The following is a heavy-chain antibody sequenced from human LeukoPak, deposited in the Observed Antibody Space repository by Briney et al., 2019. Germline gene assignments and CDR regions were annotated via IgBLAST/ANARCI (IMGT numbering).Heavy chain of an antibody. CDR1: GFTFSSYS. J-gene: IGHJ6*03. CDR2: ISSLSGTI. V-gene: IGHV3-48*01. D-gene: IGHD6-13*01. Sequence: PGGSLRLSCAASGFTFSSYSMNWVRQAPGKGLEWVSYISSLSGTIYYADSVRGRFTISRDNSKNTLYLQMNSLRAEDTAVYYCARVSRGSPAAGYYYYYMDVWGKGTTVTISS. CDR3: ARVSRGSPAAGYYYYYMDV.